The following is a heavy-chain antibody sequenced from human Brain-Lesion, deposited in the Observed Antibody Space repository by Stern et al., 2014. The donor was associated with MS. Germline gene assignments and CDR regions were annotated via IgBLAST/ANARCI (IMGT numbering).Heavy chain of an antibody. J-gene: IGHJ6*02. V-gene: IGHV4-61*02. CDR3: ARGRVVPGFQYYATDV. D-gene: IGHD2-2*01. CDR1: GGSISSGGYY. CDR2: IFNSGST. Sequence: QLVQSGPGLVKPSQTLSLSCTVSGGSISSGGYYWSWIRQPAGKGLEWIGLIFNSGSTSYNPSLKSRVTISIDPPKNQFSLRLNSMTAADTAVYYCARGRVVPGFQYYATDVWGQGTTVIVSS.